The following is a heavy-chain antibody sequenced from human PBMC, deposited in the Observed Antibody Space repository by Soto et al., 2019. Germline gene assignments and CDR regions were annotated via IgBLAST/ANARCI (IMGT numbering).Heavy chain of an antibody. Sequence: QVQLVESGGGVVQPGTSLRLTCAGSGFTFSRNGMHWVRQAPGKGLEWVALVSYDGSKKYYVDSVEGRFTISRDNSENTLYLQMNSLRAEDTAVYYCARWVGGSMSDNSGKYDSWGQGTLVTVSS. D-gene: IGHD3-22*01. J-gene: IGHJ5*01. CDR2: VSYDGSKK. V-gene: IGHV3-30*03. CDR1: GFTFSRNG. CDR3: ARWVGGSMSDNSGKYDS.